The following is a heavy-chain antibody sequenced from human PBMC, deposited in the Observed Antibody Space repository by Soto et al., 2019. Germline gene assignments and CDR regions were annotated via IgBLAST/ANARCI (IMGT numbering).Heavy chain of an antibody. J-gene: IGHJ3*02. D-gene: IGHD3-22*01. V-gene: IGHV3-30*03. CDR1: GFTFSSYA. Sequence: GGSLRLSCAASGFTFSSYAMSWVRQAPGKGLEWVAVISYDGSNKYYADTVKGRFTISRDNSKNTLYLQMNSLRAEDTTVYNWRTYYYDSSGGAAFDIWGKGTMVTVS. CDR3: RTYYYDSSGGAAFDI. CDR2: ISYDGSNK.